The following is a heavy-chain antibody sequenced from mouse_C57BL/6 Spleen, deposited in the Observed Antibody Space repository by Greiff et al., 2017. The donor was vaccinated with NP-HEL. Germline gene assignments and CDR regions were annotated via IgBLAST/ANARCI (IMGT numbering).Heavy chain of an antibody. CDR2: IYPRSGNT. D-gene: IGHD1-1*01. J-gene: IGHJ2*01. Sequence: VKLMESGAELARPGASVKLSCKASGYTFTSYGISWVKQRTGQGLEWIGEIYPRSGNTYYNEKFKGKATLTADKSSSTAYMELRSLTSEDSAVYFCARQGSSSPYYFDYWGQGTTLTVSS. V-gene: IGHV1-81*01. CDR1: GYTFTSYG. CDR3: ARQGSSSPYYFDY.